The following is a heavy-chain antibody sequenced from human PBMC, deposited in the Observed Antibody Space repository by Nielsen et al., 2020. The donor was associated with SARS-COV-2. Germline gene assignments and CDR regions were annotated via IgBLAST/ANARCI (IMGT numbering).Heavy chain of an antibody. CDR3: ARGGIAAAGTPYFDY. CDR2: IYYSGST. D-gene: IGHD6-13*01. V-gene: IGHV4-39*07. J-gene: IGHJ4*02. CDR1: GGSISSSSYY. Sequence: SETLSLTCTVSGGSISSSSYYWGWIRQPPGKGLEWIGSIYYSGSTYYNPSLKSRVTISVDTSKNQFSLKLSSVTAADTAVYYCARGGIAAAGTPYFDYWGQGTLVTVSS.